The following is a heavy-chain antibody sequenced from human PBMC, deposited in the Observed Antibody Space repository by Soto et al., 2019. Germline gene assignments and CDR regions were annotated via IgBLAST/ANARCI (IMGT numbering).Heavy chain of an antibody. D-gene: IGHD5-18*01. CDR2: IYYGGST. J-gene: IGHJ4*02. Sequence: SETLSLTCTVSGGSISSSSYYWGWIRQPPGKGLEWIGSIYYGGSTYYNPSLKSRVTISVDTSKNQFSLKLSSVTAADTAVYYCAREKRDGYSSFDYWGQGTLVTVSS. CDR1: GGSISSSSYY. V-gene: IGHV4-39*02. CDR3: AREKRDGYSSFDY.